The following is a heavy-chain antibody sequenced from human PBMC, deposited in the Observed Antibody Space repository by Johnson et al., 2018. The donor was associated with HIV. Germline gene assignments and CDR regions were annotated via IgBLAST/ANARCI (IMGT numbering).Heavy chain of an antibody. D-gene: IGHD4-23*01. J-gene: IGHJ3*02. Sequence: VQLVESGGALVQPGRSLRLSCAASGFTFDDYAMHWVRQVPGKGLEWVSGISWDSYSIGYADSVKGRFTISRDNAKNSLYLQMNSLRVDDTALYYCAKSLNYGGNSGSDAFDIWGQGTMVTVSS. CDR3: AKSLNYGGNSGSDAFDI. V-gene: IGHV3-9*01. CDR1: GFTFDDYA. CDR2: ISWDSYSI.